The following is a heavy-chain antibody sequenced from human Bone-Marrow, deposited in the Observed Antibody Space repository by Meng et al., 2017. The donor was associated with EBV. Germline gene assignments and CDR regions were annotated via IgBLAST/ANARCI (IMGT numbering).Heavy chain of an antibody. Sequence: QLQLPGPGLGLPKPSETLSLTCTGSGGSISTPNCYWVWIRQPPGKGLEWIGTFYSVATTFYNPSLKSRLTISVDTSKNQFSLRLNSVTAADTAVYYCVRGYDYGDYVDFWGQGTLVTVSS. D-gene: IGHD4-17*01. V-gene: IGHV4-39*07. CDR1: GGSISTPNCY. CDR3: VRGYDYGDYVDF. J-gene: IGHJ4*02. CDR2: FYSVATT.